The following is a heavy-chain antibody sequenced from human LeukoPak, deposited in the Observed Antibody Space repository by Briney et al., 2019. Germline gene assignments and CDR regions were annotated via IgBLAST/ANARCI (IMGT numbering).Heavy chain of an antibody. CDR2: ISGSGDNT. V-gene: IGHV3-23*01. J-gene: IGHJ4*02. CDR1: GFTFSSYA. D-gene: IGHD6-6*01. CDR3: AKWKYSNSGIDDY. Sequence: GGSLRLSCAASGFTFSSYAMSWVRQVPGKGLEWVSVISGSGDNTYYADSVKGRFTISRDNTKNMLYLQMNSLRAEDTAVYYCAKWKYSNSGIDDYWGQGTLVTVSS.